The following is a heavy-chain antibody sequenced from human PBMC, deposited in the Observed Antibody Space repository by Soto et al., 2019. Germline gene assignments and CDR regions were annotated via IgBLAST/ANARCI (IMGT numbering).Heavy chain of an antibody. CDR3: AREPPETPPDY. Sequence: QVQLVQSGADVKKPGASVKVSCKASGYTFSDYGVSWVRQAPGQGLEWMGWLSSKNGNTNFAQKFRGRVTMTTDPSPSTVYMELRSLRPDDPAVYYCAREPPETPPDYWGTGTLVAVSS. CDR2: LSSKNGNT. D-gene: IGHD2-15*01. CDR1: GYTFSDYG. J-gene: IGHJ4*02. V-gene: IGHV1-18*01.